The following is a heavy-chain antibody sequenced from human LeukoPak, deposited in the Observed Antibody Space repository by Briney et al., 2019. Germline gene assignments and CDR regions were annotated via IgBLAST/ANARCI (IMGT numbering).Heavy chain of an antibody. J-gene: IGHJ3*02. D-gene: IGHD3-3*01. Sequence: SETLSLTCTVSGGSISSYYWSWIRQPPGKGLEWIGYIYHSGSTYYNPSLKSRVTISVDRSKNQFSLKLSSVTAADTAVYYCARVAYYDFWSGYRWAFDIWGQGTMVTVSS. CDR2: IYHSGST. CDR3: ARVAYYDFWSGYRWAFDI. V-gene: IGHV4-59*12. CDR1: GGSISSYY.